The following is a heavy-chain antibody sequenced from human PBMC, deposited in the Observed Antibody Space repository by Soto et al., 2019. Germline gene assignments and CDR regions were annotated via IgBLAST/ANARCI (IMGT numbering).Heavy chain of an antibody. V-gene: IGHV4-59*01. CDR2: IHNSGST. J-gene: IGHJ3*02. D-gene: IGHD2-8*01. Sequence: PSETLSLTCTVSGGSISSYYWNWIRQTPGKGLEWIGYIHNSGSTNYNPSLKSRVTISVETSKNQFSLELSSVTAADTAVYYCARAEMGYAISGDLDIWGQGTVVTV. CDR1: GGSISSYY. CDR3: ARAEMGYAISGDLDI.